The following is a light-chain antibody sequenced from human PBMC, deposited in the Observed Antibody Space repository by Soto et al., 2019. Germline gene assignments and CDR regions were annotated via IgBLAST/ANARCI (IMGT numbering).Light chain of an antibody. CDR2: GAS. J-gene: IGKJ3*01. CDR3: QHYGCSAFT. V-gene: IGKV3-20*01. Sequence: EIVLTQSPGTLSLSPGERATLSCRASQSVSSSYLAWYQQKPGQAPRLLIYGASSRATGIPDRFSGSGSGTDFTLTISRLEPEDFAVYYCQHYGCSAFTFGPGTKVDIK. CDR1: QSVSSSY.